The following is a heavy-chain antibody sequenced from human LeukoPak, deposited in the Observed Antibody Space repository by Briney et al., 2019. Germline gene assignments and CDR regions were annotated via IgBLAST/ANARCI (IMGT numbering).Heavy chain of an antibody. D-gene: IGHD3-22*01. CDR3: AKGNYYDSSGPDAFDI. CDR2: ISWNSGSI. V-gene: IGHV3-9*01. J-gene: IGHJ3*02. Sequence: PGRSLRLSCAASGFTFDDYAMHWVRQAPGKGLEWVSGISWNSGSIGCADSVKGRFTISRDNAKNSLYLQMNSLRAEDTALYYCAKGNYYDSSGPDAFDIWGQGTMVTVSS. CDR1: GFTFDDYA.